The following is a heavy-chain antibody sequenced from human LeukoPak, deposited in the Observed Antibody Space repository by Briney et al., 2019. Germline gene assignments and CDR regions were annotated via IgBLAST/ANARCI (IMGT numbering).Heavy chain of an antibody. CDR2: IYYSGST. V-gene: IGHV4-39*01. Sequence: SETLSLTCTVSGGSVSSSSYYWGWIRQPPGKGLEWIGSIYYSGSTYYNPSLKSRVTISVDTSKNQFSLKLSSVTAADTAVYYCAGGRPGRKYYYDSSGYNWFDPWGQGTLVTVSS. D-gene: IGHD3-22*01. J-gene: IGHJ5*02. CDR3: AGGRPGRKYYYDSSGYNWFDP. CDR1: GGSVSSSSYY.